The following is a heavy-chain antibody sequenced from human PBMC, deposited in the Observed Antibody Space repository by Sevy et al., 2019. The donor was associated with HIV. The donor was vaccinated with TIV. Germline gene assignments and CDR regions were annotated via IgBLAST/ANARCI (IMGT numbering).Heavy chain of an antibody. CDR1: GFTFSRYW. Sequence: GGSLRLSCAASGFTFSRYWMTWVRQAPGKGLEWVANIKQDESEKYYVDSVKGRLTISRDNAKNSLYRQMNSLRADDTAVYYCARAEQVTMLVVFGGLYFDSWGQGTLVTVSS. D-gene: IGHD3-22*01. CDR3: ARAEQVTMLVVFGGLYFDS. CDR2: IKQDESEK. J-gene: IGHJ4*02. V-gene: IGHV3-7*01.